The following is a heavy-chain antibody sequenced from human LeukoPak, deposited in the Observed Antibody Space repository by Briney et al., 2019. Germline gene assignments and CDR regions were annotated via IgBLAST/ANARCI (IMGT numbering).Heavy chain of an antibody. D-gene: IGHD2-21*02. Sequence: GGSLRLSCAASGFTFSDYYMNWIRQAPGKGLEWVSYISSSGSTIYYADSVKGRFTISRDNAKNSLYLQMNSLRAEDTAVYYCARESGAYCGGDCYYDAFDIWGQGTMVTVSS. CDR2: ISSSGSTI. CDR3: ARESGAYCGGDCYYDAFDI. J-gene: IGHJ3*02. V-gene: IGHV3-11*01. CDR1: GFTFSDYY.